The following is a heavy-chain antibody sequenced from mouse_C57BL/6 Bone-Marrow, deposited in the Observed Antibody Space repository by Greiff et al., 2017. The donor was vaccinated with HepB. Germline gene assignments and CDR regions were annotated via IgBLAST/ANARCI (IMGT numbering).Heavy chain of an antibody. CDR2: IFPGSGST. CDR1: GYTFTDYY. D-gene: IGHD2-10*01. Sequence: QVQLKESGPELVKPGASVKISCKASGYTFTDYYINWVKQRPGQGLEWIGWIFPGSGSTYYNEKFKGKATLTVDKASSTAYMLLSSLTSEDSAVYFCARGTYYGNYEAMDYWGQGTSVTVSS. V-gene: IGHV1-75*01. CDR3: ARGTYYGNYEAMDY. J-gene: IGHJ4*01.